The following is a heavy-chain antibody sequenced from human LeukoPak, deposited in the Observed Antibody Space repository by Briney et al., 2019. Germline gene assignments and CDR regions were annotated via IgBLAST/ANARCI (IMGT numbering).Heavy chain of an antibody. CDR3: ASLPGGVRGVIIQDFDY. D-gene: IGHD3-10*01. CDR2: IFYCGST. Sequence: SDTLSLPCTVSSRSMSTSNYYWGWVRQPPGKALEWIGNIFYCGSTYYSPSHKSRLTISLDTSRNQFSRKLNSGPAGDTAVYYCASLPGGVRGVIIQDFDYWGQGPLVTVSS. CDR1: SRSMSTSNYY. J-gene: IGHJ4*02. V-gene: IGHV4-39*07.